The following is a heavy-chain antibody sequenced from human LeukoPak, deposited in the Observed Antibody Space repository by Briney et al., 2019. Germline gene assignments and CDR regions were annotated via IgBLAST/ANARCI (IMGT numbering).Heavy chain of an antibody. CDR1: GFTFSSYW. CDR3: VRGRVNSSSWYWDY. Sequence: GGSLRLSCAASGFTFSSYWMSWVRQAPGKWLDWVANINQDGSEQYYVDSAKGRFTISRDNGKKSLFLQMNSLRVEDTAVYFCVRGRVNSSSWYWDYWGQGTLVTVSS. CDR2: INQDGSEQ. V-gene: IGHV3-7*02. D-gene: IGHD6-13*01. J-gene: IGHJ4*02.